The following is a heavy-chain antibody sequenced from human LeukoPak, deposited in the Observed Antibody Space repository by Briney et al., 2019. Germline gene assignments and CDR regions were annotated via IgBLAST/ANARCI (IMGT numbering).Heavy chain of an antibody. Sequence: PGGSLRLSCAASGFTFSSYAMHWVRQAPGKGLEWVAVISYDGSNEYYADSVRGRFTISRDNSKNTLHLQMNSLRAEDTALYYCARAPGHDYGNYEDFWGQGTLVTVSA. CDR1: GFTFSSYA. J-gene: IGHJ4*02. CDR3: ARAPGHDYGNYEDF. V-gene: IGHV3-30-3*01. CDR2: ISYDGSNE. D-gene: IGHD4-11*01.